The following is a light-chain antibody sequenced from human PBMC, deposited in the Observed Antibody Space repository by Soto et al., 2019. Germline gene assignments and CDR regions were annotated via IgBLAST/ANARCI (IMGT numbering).Light chain of an antibody. V-gene: IGLV2-14*01. Sequence: QSALTHPASGSRSPGHSITISCTGTSSDVGGYNYVSWYQQHPGKAPKLMIYDVSNRPSGVSNRFSGSKSGNTASLTISGLQAEDEADYYCSSYTSSSTLYVFGTGTKVTVL. CDR1: SSDVGGYNY. CDR2: DVS. J-gene: IGLJ1*01. CDR3: SSYTSSSTLYV.